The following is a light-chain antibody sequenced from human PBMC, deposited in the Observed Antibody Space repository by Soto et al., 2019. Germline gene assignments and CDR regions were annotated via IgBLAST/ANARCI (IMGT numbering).Light chain of an antibody. Sequence: EIVLTQSPGTLSLFSGERAALSCRASQSVNNNYLAWYQQKPGQAPRLLIYAVSSRATGISDRFSGSGSGTDFTLTISRLEPEDVAMYYCQQYGSPPLTFGGGTKVDIK. V-gene: IGKV3-20*01. J-gene: IGKJ4*01. CDR1: QSVNNNY. CDR2: AVS. CDR3: QQYGSPPLT.